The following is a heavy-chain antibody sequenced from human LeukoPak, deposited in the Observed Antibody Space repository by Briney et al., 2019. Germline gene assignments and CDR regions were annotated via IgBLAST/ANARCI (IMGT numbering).Heavy chain of an antibody. Sequence: PGGSLRLSCAASGLSFSNYWMGWVRQAPGKGLACVANIKTDGSETYYVDSVKGRFTISRDNAKNSLFLQMNSLRAEDTAIYYCVSAIRGSPIDYWGQGTLVTVSS. CDR1: GLSFSNYW. J-gene: IGHJ4*02. CDR3: VSAIRGSPIDY. CDR2: IKTDGSET. D-gene: IGHD3-10*01. V-gene: IGHV3-7*01.